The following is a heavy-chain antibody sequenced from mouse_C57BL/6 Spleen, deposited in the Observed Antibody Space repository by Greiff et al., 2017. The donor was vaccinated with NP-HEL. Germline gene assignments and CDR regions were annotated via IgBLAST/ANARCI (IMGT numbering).Heavy chain of an antibody. Sequence: EVKLMESGGDLVKPGGSLKLSCAASGFTFSSYGMSWVRQTPDKRLEWVATISSGGSYTYYPDSVKGRFTISRDNAKNTLYLQMSSLKSEDTAMYNCGRQGVRAMDYWGQGTSVTVSS. CDR1: GFTFSSYG. V-gene: IGHV5-6*01. D-gene: IGHD2-1*01. CDR2: ISSGGSYT. J-gene: IGHJ4*01. CDR3: GRQGVRAMDY.